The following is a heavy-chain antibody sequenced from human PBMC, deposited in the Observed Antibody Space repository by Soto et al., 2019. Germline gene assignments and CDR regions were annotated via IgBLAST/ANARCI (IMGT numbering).Heavy chain of an antibody. CDR3: GSQLMEASSGHVDYDY. V-gene: IGHV4-30-4*01. J-gene: IGHJ4*02. CDR1: GVSIASSNYY. D-gene: IGHD3-22*01. CDR2: IFYSGGA. Sequence: QVHLHESGPGLVKASQTLSLTCAVSGVSIASSNYYWSWLRQPPGKGLEWVGYIFYSGGAYYNPSLKSRIVMSIDASKSQFSLNLNSTTAADTAIYFCGSQLMEASSGHVDYDYWGQGILVTVSS.